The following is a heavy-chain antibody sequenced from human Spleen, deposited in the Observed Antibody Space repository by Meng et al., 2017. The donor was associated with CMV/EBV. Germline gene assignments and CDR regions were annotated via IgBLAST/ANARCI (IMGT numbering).Heavy chain of an antibody. CDR2: IRYDGSNK. D-gene: IGHD6-6*01. J-gene: IGHJ6*02. CDR1: GFTFSSYG. Sequence: GGSLRLSCAASGFTFSSYGMHWVRQAPGKGLEWVAFIRYDGSNKYYADSVKGRFTISRDNFKNTLYLQMNSLRAEDTAVYYCAKESEIAARLNYYGMDVWGQGTTVTVSS. V-gene: IGHV3-30*02. CDR3: AKESEIAARLNYYGMDV.